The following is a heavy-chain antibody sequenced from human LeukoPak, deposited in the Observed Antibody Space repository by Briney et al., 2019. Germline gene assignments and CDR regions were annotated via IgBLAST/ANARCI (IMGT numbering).Heavy chain of an antibody. Sequence: GGSLRLSCAASGFTFSSYWMSWVRQAPGKGLEWVANIKQDGSEKYYVDSVKGRFTISRDNAKNSLCLQMNSLRAEDTAVYYCARDSSSWPEYFQHWGQGTLVTVSS. CDR2: IKQDGSEK. D-gene: IGHD6-13*01. V-gene: IGHV3-7*01. CDR3: ARDSSSWPEYFQH. CDR1: GFTFSSYW. J-gene: IGHJ1*01.